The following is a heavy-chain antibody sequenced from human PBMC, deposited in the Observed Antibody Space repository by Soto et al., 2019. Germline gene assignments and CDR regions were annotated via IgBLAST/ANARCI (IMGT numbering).Heavy chain of an antibody. Sequence: AGGSLRLSCAASGFTFSSYAMNWVRQAPGKGLEWVAEISGSGTSPYYAPSVKGRFIITSDTSASTVYMELSSLKSEDTAVYYCAREGDHRDYDYGLDYWGQGTLVTVSS. V-gene: IGHV3-23*01. CDR3: AREGDHRDYDYGLDY. CDR2: ISGSGTSP. CDR1: GFTFSSYA. D-gene: IGHD5-12*01. J-gene: IGHJ4*02.